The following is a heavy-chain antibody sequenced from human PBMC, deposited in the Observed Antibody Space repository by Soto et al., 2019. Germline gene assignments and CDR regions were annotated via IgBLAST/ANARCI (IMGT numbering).Heavy chain of an antibody. V-gene: IGHV4-39*01. J-gene: IGHJ4*02. CDR2: IYYSGST. CDR3: ATRIVGVVATIEFDY. CDR1: GGSISSSSYY. D-gene: IGHD5-12*01. Sequence: QLQLQESGPGLVKPSGTLSLTCTVSGGSISSSSYYWGWIRQPPGKGLEWIGSIYYSGSTYYNPSLKSRVTISVDTSKNQFSLKLSSVTAADTAVYYCATRIVGVVATIEFDYWGQGTLVTVSS.